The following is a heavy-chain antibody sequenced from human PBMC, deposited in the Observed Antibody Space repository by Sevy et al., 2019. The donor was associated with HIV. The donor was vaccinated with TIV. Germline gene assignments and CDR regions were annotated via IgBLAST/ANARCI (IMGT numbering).Heavy chain of an antibody. J-gene: IGHJ3*01. Sequence: GGSLRLSCAASGFTFSTYDMHWVRQVAGEGLEWVSGIGTLLDTYYAASVKGRFIISRDNAKNSLFLQMNSLRAGDTAIDYDARACTAAGYKSGPIDAFDVWGQGTVVTVSS. D-gene: IGHD6-13*01. CDR1: GFTFSTYD. CDR2: IGTLLDT. CDR3: ARACTAAGYKSGPIDAFDV. V-gene: IGHV3-13*01.